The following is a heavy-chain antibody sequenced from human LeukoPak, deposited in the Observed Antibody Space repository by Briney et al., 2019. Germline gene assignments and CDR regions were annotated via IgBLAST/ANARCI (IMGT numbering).Heavy chain of an antibody. J-gene: IGHJ4*02. D-gene: IGHD6-13*01. CDR1: GFTFDDYA. CDR2: ISWNSGSI. Sequence: GGSLRLSCAASGFTFDDYAMHWVRQAPGKGLEWVSGISWNSGSIGYADSVEGRFTISRDNAKNSLYLQMNSLRAEDTALYYCAKDISSSSWYYSDYWGQGTLVTVSS. V-gene: IGHV3-9*01. CDR3: AKDISSSSWYYSDY.